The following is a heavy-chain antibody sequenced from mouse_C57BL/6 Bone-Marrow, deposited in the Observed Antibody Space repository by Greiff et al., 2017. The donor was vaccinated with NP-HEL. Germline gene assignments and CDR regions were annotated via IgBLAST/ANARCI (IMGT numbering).Heavy chain of an antibody. CDR3: ARDQCYGSSFYALDY. D-gene: IGHD1-1*01. Sequence: EVKLLESEGGLVQPGSSMKLSCTASGFTFSDYYMAWVRQVPEKGLEWVANINYNGSSTYYLDSLKSRFIFSIDNAKNILYLQMSSLKSEDKATDDCARDQCYGSSFYALDYWGQGTSVTVSS. CDR1: GFTFSDYY. CDR2: INYNGSST. V-gene: IGHV5-16*01. J-gene: IGHJ4*01.